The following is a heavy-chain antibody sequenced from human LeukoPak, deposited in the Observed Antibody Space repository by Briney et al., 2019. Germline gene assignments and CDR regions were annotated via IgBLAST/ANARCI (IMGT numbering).Heavy chain of an antibody. CDR1: GFTFSSYG. CDR3: AKDRLRGGYYPWYFDY. D-gene: IGHD3-22*01. J-gene: IGHJ4*02. Sequence: GGSLRLSCAASGFTFSSYGMHWVRQAPGKGLEWVAFIRYDGSNKYYADSVKGRFTISRDNSKNTLYLQMNSLRAEDTAVYYCAKDRLRGGYYPWYFDYWGQGTLVTVSS. V-gene: IGHV3-30*02. CDR2: IRYDGSNK.